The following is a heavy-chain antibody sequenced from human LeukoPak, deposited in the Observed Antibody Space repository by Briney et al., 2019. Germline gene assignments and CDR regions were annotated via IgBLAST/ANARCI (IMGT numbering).Heavy chain of an antibody. J-gene: IGHJ4*02. CDR3: ASAHYYDSSIIGNY. D-gene: IGHD3-22*01. CDR1: GFTFSDYA. Sequence: GGSLRLSCAASGFTFSDYAMHWVRQTPGKGLEWVAVISYDGSNKYYADSVKGRFTISRDNSKNTLYLQMNSLRPEDTAVYYCASAHYYDSSIIGNYWGQGTLVTVSS. CDR2: ISYDGSNK. V-gene: IGHV3-30-3*01.